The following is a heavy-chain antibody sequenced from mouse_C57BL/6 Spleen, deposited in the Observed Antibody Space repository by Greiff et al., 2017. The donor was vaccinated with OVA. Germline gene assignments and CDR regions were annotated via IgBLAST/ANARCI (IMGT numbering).Heavy chain of an antibody. J-gene: IGHJ4*01. D-gene: IGHD2-3*01. Sequence: EVNVVESGGGLVQPGGSMKLSCVASGFTFSNYWMNWVRQSPEKGLEWVAQIRLKSDNYATHYAESVKGRFTISRDDSKSSVYLQMNNLRAEDTGIYYCTGRGWLLRDAMDYWGQGTSVTVSS. CDR3: TGRGWLLRDAMDY. V-gene: IGHV6-3*01. CDR1: GFTFSNYW. CDR2: IRLKSDNYAT.